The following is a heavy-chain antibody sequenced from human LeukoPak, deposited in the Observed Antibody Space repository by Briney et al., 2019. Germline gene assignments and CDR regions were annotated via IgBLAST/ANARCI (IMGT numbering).Heavy chain of an antibody. CDR1: GGTFSSYA. J-gene: IGHJ5*02. D-gene: IGHD6-13*01. CDR2: IIPIFGTA. Sequence: SVKVSCKASGGTFSSYAISWVRQAPGQGLEWMGGIIPIFGTANYAQKFQGRVTITTDKSTSTAYMELSSLRPEDTAVYYCARETPLDDSSSWYPHWFDPWGQGTLVTVSS. V-gene: IGHV1-69*05. CDR3: ARETPLDDSSSWYPHWFDP.